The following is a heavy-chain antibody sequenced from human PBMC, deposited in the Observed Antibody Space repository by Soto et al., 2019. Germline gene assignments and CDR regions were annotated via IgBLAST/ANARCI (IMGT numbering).Heavy chain of an antibody. V-gene: IGHV3-30*03. D-gene: IGHD2-21*02. CDR1: GFTFSAYG. CDR3: ATAEYTPRDY. Sequence: QVQLVESGGGVVQPGRSLRVSCAVSGFTFSAYGLHWVRQAPGKGREWVAVISYEGREKYYADSVKGRFTISRDNSKSTLYLQLSSLRAEDAAVYYCATAEYTPRDYWGQGTLVTVSS. CDR2: ISYEGREK. J-gene: IGHJ4*01.